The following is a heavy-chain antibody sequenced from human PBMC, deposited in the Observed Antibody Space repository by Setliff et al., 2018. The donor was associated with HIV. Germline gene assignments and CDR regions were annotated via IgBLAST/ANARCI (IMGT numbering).Heavy chain of an antibody. V-gene: IGHV3-30*01. CDR3: AKDRTTIPRYLQH. D-gene: IGHD5-12*01. CDR1: GFIFSSYA. J-gene: IGHJ1*01. Sequence: GGSLRLSCAASGFIFSSYAMHWVRQAPGKGLEWVAVMSYDGNNKYYADSVKGRFIIPRDNSKNTLYLQMNSLRAEDTAVYYCAKDRTTIPRYLQHWGQGTLVTVS. CDR2: MSYDGNNK.